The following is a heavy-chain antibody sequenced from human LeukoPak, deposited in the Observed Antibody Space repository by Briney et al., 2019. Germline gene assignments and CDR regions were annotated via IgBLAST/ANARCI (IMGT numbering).Heavy chain of an antibody. CDR3: ARGEERVPRKTVVRYFDYLFPGYFFDF. D-gene: IGHD3-9*01. Sequence: GGSLRLSCAASGFSIRSYTMHWVRQAPGEGLEWVAAMSDDGTNTYYADSVKGRFTISRDKSKTTLYLEMTSLKPQDTAVYYCARGEERVPRKTVVRYFDYLFPGYFFDFWGQGPWSPSPQ. CDR1: GFSIRSYT. CDR2: MSDDGTNT. J-gene: IGHJ4*02. V-gene: IGHV3-30*04.